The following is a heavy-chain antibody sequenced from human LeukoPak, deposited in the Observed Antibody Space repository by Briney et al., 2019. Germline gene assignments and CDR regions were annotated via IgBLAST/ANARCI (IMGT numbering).Heavy chain of an antibody. CDR2: FDPEDGET. D-gene: IGHD6-19*01. J-gene: IGHJ6*02. Sequence: ASVTVSCTASGYTFTIYGISWVRQAPGQGLEWMGGFDPEDGETIYAQKFQGRVTMTEDTSTDTAYMELSSLRSEDTAVYYCATDRGIAVAARYYYYYGMDVWGQGTTVTVSS. CDR3: ATDRGIAVAARYYYYYGMDV. V-gene: IGHV1-24*01. CDR1: GYTFTIYG.